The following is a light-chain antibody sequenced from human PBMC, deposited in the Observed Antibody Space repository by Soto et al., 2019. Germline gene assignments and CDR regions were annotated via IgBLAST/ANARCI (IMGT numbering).Light chain of an antibody. J-gene: IGKJ3*01. CDR1: QTVTNNY. CDR3: QQYDSSPLFT. Sequence: EIVLTQSPDTLSLSPGERATLSCKASQTVTNNYVAWYQQKPGQAPRLLIQAASFRATGFPDRLSGRGSGSHVSHTNCSLEPEDLAVYYCQQYDSSPLFTFGPGTKVDIK. CDR2: AAS. V-gene: IGKV3-20*01.